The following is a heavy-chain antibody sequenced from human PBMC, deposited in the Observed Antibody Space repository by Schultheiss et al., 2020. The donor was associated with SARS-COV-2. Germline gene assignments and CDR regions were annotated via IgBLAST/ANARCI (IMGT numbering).Heavy chain of an antibody. CDR2: INAGNGNT. D-gene: IGHD6-6*01. J-gene: IGHJ6*02. CDR3: ARDLYSSSSPRYYYYYGMDV. CDR1: GYTFTSYA. Sequence: ASVKVSCKASGYTFTSYAMHWVRQAPGQRLEWMGWINAGNGNTKYSQKFQGRVTITRDTSASTAYMELSSLRSEDTAVYYCARDLYSSSSPRYYYYYGMDVWGQGTTVTVSS. V-gene: IGHV1-3*01.